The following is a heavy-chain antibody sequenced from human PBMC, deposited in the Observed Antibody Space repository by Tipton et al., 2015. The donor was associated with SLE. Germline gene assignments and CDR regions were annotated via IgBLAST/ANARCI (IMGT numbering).Heavy chain of an antibody. Sequence: SLRLSCAASGLTFGDHWMSWVRQAPGKGLEWASIIYTRTYYADSVKGRFTISRDDSKNTVYLQMNDLRVEDTAVYYCAKPLRAMAGELDSWGQGTLVTVSS. CDR1: GLTFGDHW. CDR3: AKPLRAMAGELDS. V-gene: IGHV3-23*03. J-gene: IGHJ4*02. D-gene: IGHD6-19*01. CDR2: IYTRT.